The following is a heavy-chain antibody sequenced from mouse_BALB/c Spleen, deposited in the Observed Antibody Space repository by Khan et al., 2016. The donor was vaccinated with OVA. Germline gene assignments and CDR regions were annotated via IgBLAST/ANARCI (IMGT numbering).Heavy chain of an antibody. CDR2: INPSDSES. CDR3: ARREKYGYDPSWFAY. CDR1: GYTFTSYW. V-gene: IGHV1-52*01. Sequence: QVQLQQPGAELVRPGASVKLSCKASGYTFTSYWMNWVRQRPRQGLEWIGKINPSDSESHYNQMFKDKATLTVDKSSGTAYMQLSSLTSEDSAVYSCARREKYGYDPSWFAYWGQGTLVTVSA. D-gene: IGHD2-2*01. J-gene: IGHJ3*01.